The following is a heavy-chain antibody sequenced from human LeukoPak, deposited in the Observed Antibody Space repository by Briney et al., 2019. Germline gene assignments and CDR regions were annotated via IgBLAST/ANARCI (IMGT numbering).Heavy chain of an antibody. D-gene: IGHD4-23*01. J-gene: IGHJ4*02. Sequence: GGSLRLSCAASGFTFSTYDMSWVRQAPGKGLECVSYISSSGTTIYYADSVKGRFTISRDNARNSLYLQMNSLRAEDTAVYYCARKTPSYGGNVFDYWGQGTLVTVSS. CDR1: GFTFSTYD. CDR3: ARKTPSYGGNVFDY. CDR2: ISSSGTTI. V-gene: IGHV3-48*03.